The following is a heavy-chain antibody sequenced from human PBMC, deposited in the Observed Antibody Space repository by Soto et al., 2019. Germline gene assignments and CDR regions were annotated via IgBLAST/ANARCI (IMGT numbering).Heavy chain of an antibody. CDR3: ARGIGGGLRVSYFDY. CDR2: IYYSGST. V-gene: IGHV4-31*03. CDR1: GGSISSGGYY. J-gene: IGHJ4*02. Sequence: QVQLQESGPGLVKPSQTLSLTCTVSGGSISSGGYYWSWIRQHPGKGLEWIGYIYYSGSTYYNPSLKSRVTISVDTSKNQFSLKLISVTAAATAVYYCARGIGGGLRVSYFDYWGQGTLVTVSS. D-gene: IGHD6-13*01.